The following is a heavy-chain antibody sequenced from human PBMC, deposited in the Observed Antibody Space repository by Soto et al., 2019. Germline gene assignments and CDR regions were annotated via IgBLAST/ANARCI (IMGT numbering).Heavy chain of an antibody. D-gene: IGHD3-22*01. J-gene: IGHJ4*02. CDR3: SETAGASGYYYAEF. CDR2: ITNSGDAT. V-gene: IGHV3-23*01. CDR1: GFTFTNYA. Sequence: GGSLRLSCASSGFTFTNYAMTWVRQAPGKGLQWVSTITNSGDATYYADSVKGRFTISRDNSKNTLFLQMNSLRAEDTAIYYCSETAGASGYYYAEFWGEGTMVTV.